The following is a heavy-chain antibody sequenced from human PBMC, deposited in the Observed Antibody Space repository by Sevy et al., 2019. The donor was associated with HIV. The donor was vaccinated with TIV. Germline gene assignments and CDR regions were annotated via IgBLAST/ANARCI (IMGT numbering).Heavy chain of an antibody. CDR3: ARDRRDNYDFWSGYLSPRYYYYYYGMDV. D-gene: IGHD3-3*01. CDR2: IKQDGSEK. J-gene: IGHJ6*02. V-gene: IGHV3-7*01. CDR1: GFTFSSYW. Sequence: GGSLRLSCAASGFTFSSYWMSWVRQAPGKGLEWVANIKQDGSEKYYVDSVKGRFTISRDNAKNSLYLQMNSVRAEDTAVYYCARDRRDNYDFWSGYLSPRYYYYYYGMDVWGQGTTVTVSS.